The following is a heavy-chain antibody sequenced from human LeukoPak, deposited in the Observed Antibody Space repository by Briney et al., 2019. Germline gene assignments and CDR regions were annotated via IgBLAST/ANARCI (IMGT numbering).Heavy chain of an antibody. CDR1: GGSFSGYY. D-gene: IGHD3-10*01. CDR2: INHSGST. Sequence: SETLSLTSAVYGGSFSGYYWSWIRQPPGKGLEWIGEINHSGSTNYNPSLKSRVTISVDTSKNQFSLKLSSVTAADTAVYYCALLWFGNWFDPWGQGTLVTVSS. V-gene: IGHV4-34*01. J-gene: IGHJ5*02. CDR3: ALLWFGNWFDP.